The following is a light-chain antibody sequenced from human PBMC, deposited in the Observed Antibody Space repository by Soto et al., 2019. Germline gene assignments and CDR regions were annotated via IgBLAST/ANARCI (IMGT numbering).Light chain of an antibody. CDR2: SNN. CDR3: CLSPGSLTWL. CDR1: SSNIGSNT. J-gene: IGLJ3*02. V-gene: IGLV1-44*01. Sequence: QSVLTQPPSASGTPGQRVTISCSGSSSNIGSNTVNWYQQLPGTAPKLLIYSNNQRPSGVPDRFSGSKSGSTASLTISGLQAEDEAEYYCCLSPGSLTWLFGGGTKVTVL.